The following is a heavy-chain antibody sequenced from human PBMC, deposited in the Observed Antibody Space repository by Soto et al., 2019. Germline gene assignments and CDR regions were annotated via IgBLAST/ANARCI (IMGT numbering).Heavy chain of an antibody. Sequence: GSLRLSCAASGFTFSIYAMSWIRQPPGKGLEWIGEINHSGSTNYNPSLKSRVTISVDTSKNQFSLKLSSVTAADTAVYYCARVRGSGSYEDYYYYGMDVWGQGTTVTVSS. CDR3: ARVRGSGSYEDYYYYGMDV. D-gene: IGHD3-10*01. CDR1: GFTFSIYA. V-gene: IGHV4-34*01. CDR2: INHSGST. J-gene: IGHJ6*02.